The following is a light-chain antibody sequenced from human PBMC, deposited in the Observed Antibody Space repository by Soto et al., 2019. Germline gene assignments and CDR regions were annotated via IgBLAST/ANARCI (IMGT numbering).Light chain of an antibody. CDR3: QQYDNWPPWT. Sequence: EIVMTQSPATLSVSPGERATLSCRASQSITINLAWYQQRPGQSPRLLIYGASTRATGIPARFSGSGSGTEFILTISSLQSEDFGIYYCQQYDNWPPWTFGQGTKVEIK. CDR1: QSITIN. V-gene: IGKV3-15*01. CDR2: GAS. J-gene: IGKJ1*01.